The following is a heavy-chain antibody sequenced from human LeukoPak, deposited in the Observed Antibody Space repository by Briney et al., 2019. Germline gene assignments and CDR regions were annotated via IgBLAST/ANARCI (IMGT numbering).Heavy chain of an antibody. CDR3: ARNRLGMVRGKPARYYGMDV. CDR2: INHSGST. D-gene: IGHD3-10*01. Sequence: TETLSLTCAVYGGSFSGYYWSWIRQPPGKGLEWIGEINHSGSTNYNPSLKSRVTISVDTSKNQFSLKLSSVTAADTAVYYCARNRLGMVRGKPARYYGMDVWGKGTTVTVSS. CDR1: GGSFSGYY. J-gene: IGHJ6*04. V-gene: IGHV4-34*01.